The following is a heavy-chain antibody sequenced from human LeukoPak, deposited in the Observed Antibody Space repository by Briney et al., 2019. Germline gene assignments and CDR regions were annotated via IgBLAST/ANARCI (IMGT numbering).Heavy chain of an antibody. J-gene: IGHJ4*02. CDR1: GGSFSGYY. V-gene: IGHV4-34*01. Sequence: KPSETLSLTCAVYGGSFSGYYWSWIRQPPGKGLEWIGEINHSGSTNYNPSLKSRVTISVDTSKNQFSLKLSSVAAADTAVYYCARLNPPYDFWSGYYFDYWGQGTLVTVSS. CDR3: ARLNPPYDFWSGYYFDY. D-gene: IGHD3-3*01. CDR2: INHSGST.